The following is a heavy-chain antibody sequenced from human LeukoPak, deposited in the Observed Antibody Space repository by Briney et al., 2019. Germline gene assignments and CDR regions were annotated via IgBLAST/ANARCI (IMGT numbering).Heavy chain of an antibody. CDR3: ATGAADAFPYFRH. J-gene: IGHJ1*01. CDR2: INHSGST. CDR1: GGSFSGYY. Sequence: SETLSLTCAVYGGSFSGYYRSWIRQPPGKGLEWIGKINHSGSTNYNPSLKSRVTISVDTSNNQFSLKLTPVTAADTAVYYCATGAADAFPYFRHWGQGTPVTVSS. D-gene: IGHD6-13*01. V-gene: IGHV4-34*01.